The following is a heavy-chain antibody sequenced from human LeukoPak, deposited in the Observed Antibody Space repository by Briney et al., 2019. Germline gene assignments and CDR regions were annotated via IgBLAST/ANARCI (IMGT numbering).Heavy chain of an antibody. J-gene: IGHJ4*02. CDR3: ASEDSSSFGEDY. Sequence: PGGSLRLSCAASGFTFSSYEMNWVRQAPGKGLEWVSYISSSGSTIYYADSVKGRFTISRDNAKNSLYLQMNSLRAEDTAVYYCASEDSSSFGEDYWGQGTLVTVSS. CDR2: ISSSGSTI. CDR1: GFTFSSYE. V-gene: IGHV3-48*03. D-gene: IGHD6-13*01.